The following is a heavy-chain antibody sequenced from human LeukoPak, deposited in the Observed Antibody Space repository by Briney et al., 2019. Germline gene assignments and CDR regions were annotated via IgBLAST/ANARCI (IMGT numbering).Heavy chain of an antibody. Sequence: GGSQRLSCAASGFTFSSYSMNWVRQAPGKGLEWVSSISSSSSYIYYADSVKGRFTISRDNAKNSLYLQMNSLRAEDTAVYYCARGHDYYYMDVWGKGTTVAVSS. J-gene: IGHJ6*03. CDR2: ISSSSSYI. CDR3: ARGHDYYYMDV. CDR1: GFTFSSYS. V-gene: IGHV3-21*01.